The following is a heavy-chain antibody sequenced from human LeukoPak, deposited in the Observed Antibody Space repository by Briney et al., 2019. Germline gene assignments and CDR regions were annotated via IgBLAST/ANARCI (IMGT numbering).Heavy chain of an antibody. CDR3: TRAVGLGPGAHFDQ. D-gene: IGHD1-26*01. CDR1: GIIFSTYA. V-gene: IGHV3-48*04. Sequence: GGSLRLSCEFSGIIFSTYAMNWVRQAPGKGLEWISYISGSSSGSTSIIHYADSVRGRFTASRDDAKNSLHLQMDSLRVEDTAVYYCTRAVGLGPGAHFDQWGQGALVIVSS. CDR2: ISGSSSGSTSII. J-gene: IGHJ4*02.